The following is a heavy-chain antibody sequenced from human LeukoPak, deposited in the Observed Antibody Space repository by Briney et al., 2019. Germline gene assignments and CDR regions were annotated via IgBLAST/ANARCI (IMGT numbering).Heavy chain of an antibody. V-gene: IGHV3-30*02. CDR1: GFTFNSYG. CDR2: IRCDGSNK. CDR3: AKDSSSRAFDI. Sequence: GGSLRLSCAASGFTFNSYGMHRVRQAPGKGLEWVAFIRCDGSNKYYADSVKGRFTISRDNSKNTLYLQMNSLRAEDTAVYYCAKDSSSRAFDIWGQGTMVTVSS. D-gene: IGHD6-6*01. J-gene: IGHJ3*02.